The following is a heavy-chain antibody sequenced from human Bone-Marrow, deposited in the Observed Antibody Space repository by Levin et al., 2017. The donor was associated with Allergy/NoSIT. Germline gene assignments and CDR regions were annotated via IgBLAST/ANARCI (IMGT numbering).Heavy chain of an antibody. CDR2: IIPPFGTA. J-gene: IGHJ4*02. V-gene: IGHV1-69*13. CDR1: RGTFSSYP. Sequence: PEASVKVSCKPSRGTFSSYPISWVRQAPGQGLEWMGGIIPPFGTADYAQKFQGRVTITADVSTSTVYMEVRSLRSEDTAVYYCGRAPYGENFYFDYWGRGTLVTVSS. CDR3: GRAPYGENFYFDY. D-gene: IGHD4-17*01.